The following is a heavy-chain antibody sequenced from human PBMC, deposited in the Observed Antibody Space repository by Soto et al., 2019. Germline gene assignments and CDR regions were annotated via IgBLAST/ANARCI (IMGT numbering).Heavy chain of an antibody. V-gene: IGHV1-8*01. CDR3: ARWGVGPRFYYYGMDV. CDR1: GYTFTSYD. D-gene: IGHD3-16*01. CDR2: MNPNSGNT. J-gene: IGHJ6*02. Sequence: ASVKVSCKASGYTFTSYDINWVRQATGQGLEWMGWMNPNSGNTVYAQKFQCRVTMTRNTSISTAYMELSSLRSEDTAVYYCARWGVGPRFYYYGMDVWGQGTTVTVSS.